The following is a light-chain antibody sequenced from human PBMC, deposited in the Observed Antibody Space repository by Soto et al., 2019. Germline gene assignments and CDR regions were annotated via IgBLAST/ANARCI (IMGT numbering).Light chain of an antibody. CDR3: QQLNSYPPPT. CDR1: QGISSY. J-gene: IGKJ3*01. V-gene: IGKV1-9*01. Sequence: DIQLTQSPSLLSASVGERVTITCRASQGISSYLAWYQQKPGKAPKLLIYAASTLQSGVPSRFSGSGSGTEFTLTISSLQPEDFATYYCQQLNSYPPPTFGPGTKVDIK. CDR2: AAS.